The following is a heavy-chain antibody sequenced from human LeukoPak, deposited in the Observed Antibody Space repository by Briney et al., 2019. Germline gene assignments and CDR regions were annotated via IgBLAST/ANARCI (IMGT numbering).Heavy chain of an antibody. CDR3: ANLPLVRGVILAVVY. V-gene: IGHV3-11*04. CDR2: ISSGSII. CDR1: GFTFSDYY. Sequence: PGGSLRLSCAASGFTFSDYYMGWIRQAPGKGLEWVSYISSGSIIYYADAVKGRFTIPRDNAKNSLYLQMNSLRAEDTAVYYCANLPLVRGVILAVVYWGQGTLVTVSS. D-gene: IGHD3-10*01. J-gene: IGHJ4*02.